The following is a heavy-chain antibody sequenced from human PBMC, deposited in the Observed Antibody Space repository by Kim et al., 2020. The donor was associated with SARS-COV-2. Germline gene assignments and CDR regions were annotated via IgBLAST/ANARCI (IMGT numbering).Heavy chain of an antibody. J-gene: IGHJ6*02. CDR3: ARDIVVVPAAIFNYYYGMDV. Sequence: GGSLRLSCAASGFTFSSYAMHWVRQAPGKGLEWVAVISYDGSNKYYADSVKGRFTISRDNSKNTLYLQMNSLRAEDTAVYYCARDIVVVPAAIFNYYYGMDVWGQGTTVTVSS. CDR1: GFTFSSYA. D-gene: IGHD2-2*01. CDR2: ISYDGSNK. V-gene: IGHV3-30-3*01.